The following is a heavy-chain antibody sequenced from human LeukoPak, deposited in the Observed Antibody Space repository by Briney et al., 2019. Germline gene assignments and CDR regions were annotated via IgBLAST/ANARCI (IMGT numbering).Heavy chain of an antibody. CDR1: GFTFRTAW. J-gene: IGHJ4*02. CDR3: ATEGYCSGSNCYSFDH. D-gene: IGHD2-15*01. Sequence: KPGGSLRLSCAASGFTFRTAWMSWVRQAPGKGLEWVGRIKSKTDGGTIDYAAPVKGRFSVSRDDSKNTVYLQMNSLKTEDTAVYYCATEGYCSGSNCYSFDHWGQGTLVTVSS. CDR2: IKSKTDGGTI. V-gene: IGHV3-15*01.